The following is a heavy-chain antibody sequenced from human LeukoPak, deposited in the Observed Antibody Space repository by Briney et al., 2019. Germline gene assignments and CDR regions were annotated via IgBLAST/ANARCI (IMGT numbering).Heavy chain of an antibody. D-gene: IGHD6-19*01. V-gene: IGHV1-18*01. CDR2: ISAYNGNT. J-gene: IGHJ6*02. CDR1: GYTFTSYG. CDR3: ARDRGYSSGWYGYYGMDV. Sequence: ASVKVSCKASGYTFTSYGISWVRRAPGQGLEWMGWISAYNGNTNYAQKLQGRVTMTTDTSTSTAYMELRSLRSDDTAVYYCARDRGYSSGWYGYYGMDVWGQGTTVTVSS.